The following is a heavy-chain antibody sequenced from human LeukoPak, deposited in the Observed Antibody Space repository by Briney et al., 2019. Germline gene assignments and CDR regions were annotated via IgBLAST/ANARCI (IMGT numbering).Heavy chain of an antibody. V-gene: IGHV3-64*01. J-gene: IGHJ3*02. D-gene: IGHD6-19*01. CDR1: GFTFSSYA. Sequence: SGGSLRLSCAASGFTFSSYAMHWVRQAPGKGLEYVSAISSNGGSTYYANSVKGRFTISRVNSKNTLYLQMGSLRAEDMAVYYCAREYSSGWHDAFDIWGQGTMVTVSS. CDR2: ISSNGGST. CDR3: AREYSSGWHDAFDI.